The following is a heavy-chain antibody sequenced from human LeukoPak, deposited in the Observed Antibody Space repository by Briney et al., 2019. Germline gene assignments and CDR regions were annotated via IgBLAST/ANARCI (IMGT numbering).Heavy chain of an antibody. Sequence: GGSLRLSCAASGFTFDDYAMHWVRQAPGKGLEWVSGISWNSGSIGYADSVKGRFTISRDNAKNSLYLQMNSLRAEDTALYYCAKDIFTGIAAAGAIDYWGQGTLGTVSS. J-gene: IGHJ4*02. V-gene: IGHV3-9*01. CDR1: GFTFDDYA. CDR2: ISWNSGSI. D-gene: IGHD6-13*01. CDR3: AKDIFTGIAAAGAIDY.